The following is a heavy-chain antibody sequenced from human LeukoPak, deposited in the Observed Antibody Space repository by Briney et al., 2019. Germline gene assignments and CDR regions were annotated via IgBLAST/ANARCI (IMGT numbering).Heavy chain of an antibody. CDR3: ARLFGSYQLLEHYFDY. D-gene: IGHD2-2*01. CDR1: GYSFTSYW. Sequence: GESLKISCKGSGYSFTSYWIGWVRQMPGKGLEWMGIIYPGDSDTRYSPSFQGQVTISADKSISTAYLQWSSLKASDTAMYYCARLFGSYQLLEHYFDYWGQGTLVTVSS. CDR2: IYPGDSDT. V-gene: IGHV5-51*01. J-gene: IGHJ4*02.